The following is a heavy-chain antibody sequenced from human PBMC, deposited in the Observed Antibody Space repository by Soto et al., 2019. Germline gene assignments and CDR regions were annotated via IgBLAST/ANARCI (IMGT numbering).Heavy chain of an antibody. CDR2: INSDGSST. D-gene: IGHD2-2*01. V-gene: IGHV3-74*03. J-gene: IGHJ5*02. Sequence: RLSCAASGYTFSSFWMHWVRQVPGKGLVWVSRINSDGSSTTYADSVKGRFTISRDNAKNTLYLQMNSLRAEDTAVYYCTRAAWDCTSASCLINHWGQGTLVTVSS. CDR1: GYTFSSFW. CDR3: TRAAWDCTSASCLINH.